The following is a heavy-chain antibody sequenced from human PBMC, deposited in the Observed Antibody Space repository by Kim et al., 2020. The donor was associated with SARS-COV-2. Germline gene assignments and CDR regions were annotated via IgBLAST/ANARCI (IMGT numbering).Heavy chain of an antibody. Sequence: TTYSQTFQGRVTISRDTSATTAYMELSSLRSEDTAVYYCARGVVGPAFLDYWGQGTLVTVSS. CDR3: ARGVVGPAFLDY. V-gene: IGHV1-3*01. CDR2: T. J-gene: IGHJ4*02. D-gene: IGHD1-26*01.